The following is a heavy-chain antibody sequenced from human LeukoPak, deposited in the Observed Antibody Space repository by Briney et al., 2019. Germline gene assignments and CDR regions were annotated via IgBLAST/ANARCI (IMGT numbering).Heavy chain of an antibody. CDR2: VSHSGST. CDR1: GGSFSGYY. D-gene: IGHD6-13*01. J-gene: IGHJ4*02. Sequence: SETLSLTCAVYGGSFSGYYWSWIRHPPGKGLEWIGEVSHSGSTNYNPSLKSRVTIPVDTSKNQFSLKLSSVTAADTAVYYCAREGEQQLVLWGYWGQGTLVTVSS. V-gene: IGHV4-34*01. CDR3: AREGEQQLVLWGY.